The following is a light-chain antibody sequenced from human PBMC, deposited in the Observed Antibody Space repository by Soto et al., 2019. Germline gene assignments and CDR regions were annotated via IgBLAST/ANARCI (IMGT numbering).Light chain of an antibody. CDR2: HTS. CDR1: RTISDN. Sequence: EIVMTQSPAILSVSPGESVTLSCRASRTISDNLAWYQQKPGLPPRLLIYHTSTRASGVPARFSGSGSGTDFSLTISSLQSEDFAVYYCQRYDNWPLIFGGGTKVDIK. J-gene: IGKJ4*01. V-gene: IGKV3-15*01. CDR3: QRYDNWPLI.